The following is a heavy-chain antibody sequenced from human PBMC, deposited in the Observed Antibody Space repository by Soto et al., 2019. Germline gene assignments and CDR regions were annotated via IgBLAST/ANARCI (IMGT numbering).Heavy chain of an antibody. J-gene: IGHJ4*02. V-gene: IGHV1-46*03. CDR1: GYTFTSYY. CDR2: INPSGGST. D-gene: IGHD2-15*01. Sequence: ASVKVSCKASGYTFTSYYMHWVRQAPGQGLEWMGIINPSGGSTSYAQKFQGRVTMTTNTSISTAYMELSSLRSEDTAVYYCAVKGGGYCSGGSCFYFDYWGQGTLVTVS. CDR3: AVKGGGYCSGGSCFYFDY.